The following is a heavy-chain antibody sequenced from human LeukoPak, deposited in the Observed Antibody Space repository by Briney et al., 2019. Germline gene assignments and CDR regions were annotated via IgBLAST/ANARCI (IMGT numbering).Heavy chain of an antibody. Sequence: SETLSLTCSVSGYSISSGYYWGWIRQPPGKGLEWIGSIYHSGSTYYNPSLKSRVTISVDTSKNQFSLKLSSVTAADTAVYYCAREIYCSSTSCQGYYYMDVWGKGTMVTVSS. CDR3: AREIYCSSTSCQGYYYMDV. J-gene: IGHJ6*03. CDR1: GYSISSGYY. D-gene: IGHD2-2*01. CDR2: IYHSGST. V-gene: IGHV4-38-2*02.